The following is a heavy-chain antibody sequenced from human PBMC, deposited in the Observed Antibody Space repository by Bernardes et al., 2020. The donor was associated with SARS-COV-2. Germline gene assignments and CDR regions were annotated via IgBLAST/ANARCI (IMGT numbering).Heavy chain of an antibody. J-gene: IGHJ5*02. V-gene: IGHV1-18*01. CDR2: ISADNGNT. D-gene: IGHD5-18*01. Sequence: ASVKVSCKASGYTFTSYGISWVRQAPGQGLEWMGWISADNGNTNYAQKFQGRVTMTTDTSTSTAYMELRSLRSDDTAVYYCATVVGYSYGGGWFDPWGQGTLVTGST. CDR3: ATVVGYSYGGGWFDP. CDR1: GYTFTSYG.